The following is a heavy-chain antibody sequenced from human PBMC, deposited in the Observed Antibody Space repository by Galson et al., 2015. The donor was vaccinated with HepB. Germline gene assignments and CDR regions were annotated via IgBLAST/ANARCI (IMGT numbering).Heavy chain of an antibody. CDR2: IIGSGYAT. J-gene: IGHJ4*02. V-gene: IGHV3-23*01. CDR3: ANRGPDYTYYFDH. D-gene: IGHD4-11*01. CDR1: GFTFSSYA. Sequence: SLRLSCAASGFTFSSYAMSWVRQAPGGGLEWVSTIIGSGYATFYADSVKGRFTISRDNSRNTLSLQMNSLRAEDTAVYYCANRGPDYTYYFDHWGQGTLVTVSS.